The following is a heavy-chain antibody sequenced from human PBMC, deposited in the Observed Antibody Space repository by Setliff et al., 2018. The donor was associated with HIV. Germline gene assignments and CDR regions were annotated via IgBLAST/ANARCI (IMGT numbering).Heavy chain of an antibody. Sequence: GASVKVSCKATEYMILAYKMNWVRQAPGQGLEWIGRISPNNGAAEYAPKFQGRVTMTLDTSISTAYLEIPRLTSDDAAVYYCARPRVFDSFDVWGQGTMVTVSS. CDR3: ARPRVFDSFDV. J-gene: IGHJ3*01. CDR1: EYMILAYK. V-gene: IGHV1-2*06. CDR2: ISPNNGAA.